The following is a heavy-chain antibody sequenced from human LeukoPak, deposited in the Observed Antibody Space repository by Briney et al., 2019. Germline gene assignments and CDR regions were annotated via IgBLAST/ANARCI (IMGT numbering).Heavy chain of an antibody. CDR1: GGSFSGYY. Sequence: SETLSLTCAVYGGSFSGYYWSWIRQPPGKGLEWIGEINHSGSTNYNPSLKSRVIISVDTSKNQFSLKLSSVTAADTAVYYCARGIAAADYYYYYYMDVWGKGTTVTVSS. J-gene: IGHJ6*03. CDR3: ARGIAAADYYYYYYMDV. D-gene: IGHD6-13*01. CDR2: INHSGST. V-gene: IGHV4-34*01.